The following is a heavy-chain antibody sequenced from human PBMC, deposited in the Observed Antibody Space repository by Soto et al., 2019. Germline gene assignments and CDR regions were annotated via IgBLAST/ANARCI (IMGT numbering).Heavy chain of an antibody. CDR1: GDSFASYC. CDR3: ARTRSFTLGFYYDGMDV. V-gene: IGHV5-51*01. J-gene: IGHJ6*02. D-gene: IGHD6-6*01. CDR2: IYPGDSDT. Sequence: GESLKISCQGSGDSFASYCIGWVRQMPGKDLEWMGIIYPGDSDTRYSPSFQGQVTISADKSLRTAYLQWTSLKASDTALYYCARTRSFTLGFYYDGMDVWGQGTTVTVSS.